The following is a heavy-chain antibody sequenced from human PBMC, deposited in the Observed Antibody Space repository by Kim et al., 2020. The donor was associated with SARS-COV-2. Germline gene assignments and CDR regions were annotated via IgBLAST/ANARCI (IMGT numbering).Heavy chain of an antibody. CDR3: AKDFARLLWFGETPFNWFDP. D-gene: IGHD3-10*01. Sequence: GGSLRLSCAASGFTFSSYAMSWVRQAPGKGLEWVSAISGSGGSTYYADSVKGRFTISRDNSKNTLYLQMNSLRAEDTAVYYCAKDFARLLWFGETPFNWFDPWGQGTLVTVSS. J-gene: IGHJ5*02. V-gene: IGHV3-23*01. CDR1: GFTFSSYA. CDR2: ISGSGGST.